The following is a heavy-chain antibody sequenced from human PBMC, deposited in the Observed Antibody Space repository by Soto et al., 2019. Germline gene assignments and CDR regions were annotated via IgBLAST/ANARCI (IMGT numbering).Heavy chain of an antibody. V-gene: IGHV4-39*01. D-gene: IGHD3-10*01. CDR1: NDSISNPIYY. J-gene: IGHJ5*02. CDR3: GGRTSLASVQLFVGEISNHNWFDP. CDR2: IYHTGSS. Sequence: PSETLSLTCTVSNDSISNPIYYWCWIRHPPGKGLEWIGSIYHTGSSYYNPSLQGRVTISMDKSKNQFSLKLTSVTAADTAIYFCGGRTSLASVQLFVGEISNHNWFDPWSQGTLVTVSS.